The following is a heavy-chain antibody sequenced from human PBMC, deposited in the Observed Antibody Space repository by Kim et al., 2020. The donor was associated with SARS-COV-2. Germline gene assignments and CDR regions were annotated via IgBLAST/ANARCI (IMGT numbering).Heavy chain of an antibody. CDR3: ARHLTPDAFDI. CDR1: GYSFTTYW. CDR2: IYPGDSDT. V-gene: IGHV5-51*01. J-gene: IGHJ3*02. Sequence: GESLKISCKASGYSFTTYWIGWVRQMPGKGLEWMGIIYPGDSDTRYSPSFQGQVTISADKSITTAYLQWSSLKASDTAMYYCARHLTPDAFDIWGQGTMVTVSS.